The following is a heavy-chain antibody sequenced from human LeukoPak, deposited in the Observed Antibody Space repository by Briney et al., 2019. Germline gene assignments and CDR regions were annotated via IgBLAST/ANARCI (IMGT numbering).Heavy chain of an antibody. J-gene: IGHJ4*02. Sequence: PSETLSLTCAVYGGSFSGYYWSWIRQPPGKGLEWIGEINHSGSTNYNPSLKSRVTISVDTSKNQFSLKLSSVTAADTAVYYCASRRWLYRNHYFDYWGQGTLVTVSS. D-gene: IGHD5-24*01. CDR3: ASRRWLYRNHYFDY. CDR2: INHSGST. CDR1: GGSFSGYY. V-gene: IGHV4-34*01.